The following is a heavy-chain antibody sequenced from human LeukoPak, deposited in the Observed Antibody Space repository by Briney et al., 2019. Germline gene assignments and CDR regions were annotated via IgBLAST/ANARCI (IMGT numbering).Heavy chain of an antibody. CDR3: APSPLTIFGGLPGHFDY. CDR2: FSGSGGST. CDR1: GFTFSSYA. J-gene: IGHJ4*02. D-gene: IGHD3-3*01. V-gene: IGHV3-23*01. Sequence: PGGSLRLSCAASGFTFSSYAMSWVRQAPGKRLEWVSAFSGSGGSTYYADSVKGRFTISRDNSKNTLYLQMNSLRAEDTAVYYCAPSPLTIFGGLPGHFDYWGQGTLVTVSS.